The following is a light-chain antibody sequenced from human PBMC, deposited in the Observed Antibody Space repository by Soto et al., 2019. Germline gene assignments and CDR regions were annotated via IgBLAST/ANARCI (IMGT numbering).Light chain of an antibody. CDR2: GAS. V-gene: IGKV3-20*01. J-gene: IGKJ1*01. Sequence: EIVLTQSPGTLSLSTGERATLSCRASQSVSRSYLARYQQKPGQAPRLLIYGASTRATGIPDRFSGSGSGTDFTLTISTLEPEDFAVYYCQQYGSSRWTFGQGTKVEFK. CDR1: QSVSRSY. CDR3: QQYGSSRWT.